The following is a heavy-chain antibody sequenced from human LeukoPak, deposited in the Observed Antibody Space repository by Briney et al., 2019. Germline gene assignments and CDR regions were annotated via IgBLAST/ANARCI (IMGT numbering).Heavy chain of an antibody. J-gene: IGHJ4*02. Sequence: GSPRLSSAASGFTFSNASMSSVPQAPAEGLEWVGRIKSTTDGGTTDYAAPVKGTFTISRDDSKNTLYLQMYSLNTEDTAVCQCTTSYGDYAIDHWGQGTLVTVSS. CDR3: TTSYGDYAIDH. CDR2: IKSTTDGGTT. V-gene: IGHV3-15*01. D-gene: IGHD4-17*01. CDR1: GFTFSNAS.